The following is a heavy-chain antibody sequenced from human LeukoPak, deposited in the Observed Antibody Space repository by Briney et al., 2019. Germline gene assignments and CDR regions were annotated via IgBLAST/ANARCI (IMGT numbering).Heavy chain of an antibody. CDR2: ISCNSGSI. V-gene: IGHV3-9*01. CDR3: AKDVYDSSGSLDY. D-gene: IGHD3-22*01. J-gene: IGHJ4*02. Sequence: GGSLRLSCAASGFTFDDYAMHWVRQAPGKGLEWVSGISCNSGSIGYADSVKGRFTISRDNAKNSLYLQMNSLRAEDTALYYCAKDVYDSSGSLDYWGQGTLVTVSS. CDR1: GFTFDDYA.